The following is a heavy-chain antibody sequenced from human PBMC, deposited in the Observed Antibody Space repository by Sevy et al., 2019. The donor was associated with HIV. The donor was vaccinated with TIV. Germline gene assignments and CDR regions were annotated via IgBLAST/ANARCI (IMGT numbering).Heavy chain of an antibody. D-gene: IGHD6-19*01. J-gene: IGHJ4*02. CDR2: IYSGGST. V-gene: IGHV3-66*02. Sequence: GGSLRLSCAASGFTVSSNYMSWVRQAPGKGLEWVSVIYSGGSTYYADSVKGRFTISRDNSKNTLYLQMNSLRAEDTAVYYCASGPLLYSSGWYGDYFDYWGQGTLVTVSS. CDR1: GFTVSSNY. CDR3: ASGPLLYSSGWYGDYFDY.